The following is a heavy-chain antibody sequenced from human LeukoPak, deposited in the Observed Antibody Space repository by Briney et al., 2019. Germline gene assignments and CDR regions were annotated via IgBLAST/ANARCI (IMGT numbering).Heavy chain of an antibody. V-gene: IGHV3-11*06. Sequence: GGSLRLSCAASGFTFSDYYMSWIRQAPGKGLEWVSYISSSSSYTNYADSVKGRFTISRDNAKNSLYLQMNSLRAEDTAVYYCARNRLSKDYWGRGTLVTVSS. CDR1: GFTFSDYY. CDR2: ISSSSSYT. D-gene: IGHD4-11*01. CDR3: ARNRLSKDY. J-gene: IGHJ4*02.